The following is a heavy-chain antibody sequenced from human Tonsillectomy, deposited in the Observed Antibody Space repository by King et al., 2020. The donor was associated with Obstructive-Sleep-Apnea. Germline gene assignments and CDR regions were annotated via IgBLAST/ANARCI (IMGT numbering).Heavy chain of an antibody. CDR2: IDPRDSYT. V-gene: IGHV5-10-1*03. Sequence: VQLVESGPVMKRPGVSLRISCKGSGYNLTNSFITWVRQTPGKGLECVGQIDPRDSYTDYSPSFQGRVTISIDNSITTAYLQWSSLRASDTAIYYCARFSRAGVHWGQGTLVTVSS. CDR1: GYNLTNSF. J-gene: IGHJ4*02. CDR3: ARFSRAGVH. D-gene: IGHD6-19*01.